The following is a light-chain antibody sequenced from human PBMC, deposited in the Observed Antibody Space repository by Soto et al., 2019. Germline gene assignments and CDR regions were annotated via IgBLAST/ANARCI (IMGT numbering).Light chain of an antibody. Sequence: QSVLTQPPSASGTPGQRVTISCSGSSSNIGSKAVEWYQQLPGTAPKLLIYGSDQRPSGVPDRFSGSRSGTSASLAISGLQSEDEAAYYCAGWDDSLNGVVFGGGTKLTVL. J-gene: IGLJ2*01. V-gene: IGLV1-44*01. CDR1: SSNIGSKA. CDR2: GSD. CDR3: AGWDDSLNGVV.